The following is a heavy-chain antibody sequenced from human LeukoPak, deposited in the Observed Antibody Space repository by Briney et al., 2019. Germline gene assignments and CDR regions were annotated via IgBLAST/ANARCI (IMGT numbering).Heavy chain of an antibody. V-gene: IGHV3-11*01. Sequence: GGSLRLSCAASGFTFSDYYMNWIRQAPGKGLEWVSYISSSGSTIYYADSVKGRFTISRANAKNSLYLQMNSLRAEDTAVYYCARADYGDYVDYWGQGTLVTVSS. CDR2: ISSSGSTI. D-gene: IGHD4-17*01. CDR3: ARADYGDYVDY. CDR1: GFTFSDYY. J-gene: IGHJ4*02.